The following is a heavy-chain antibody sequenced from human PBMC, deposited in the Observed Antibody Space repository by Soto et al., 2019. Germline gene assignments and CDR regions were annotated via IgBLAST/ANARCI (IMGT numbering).Heavy chain of an antibody. CDR1: GYTFTSYG. D-gene: IGHD3-3*01. CDR3: ARDTNDFWSGYCLLDY. CDR2: ISAYNGNA. J-gene: IGHJ4*02. Sequence: GASVKVSCKASGYTFTSYGISWVRQAPGQGLEWMGWISAYNGNANYAQKLQGRVTMTTDTSTSTAYMELRSLRSDDTAVYYCARDTNDFWSGYCLLDYWGQGTLVTVSS. V-gene: IGHV1-18*04.